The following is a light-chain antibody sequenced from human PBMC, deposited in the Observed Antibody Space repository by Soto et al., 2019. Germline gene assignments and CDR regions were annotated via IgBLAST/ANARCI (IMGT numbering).Light chain of an antibody. Sequence: QAVVTQEPSLTVSPGGTATLTCASSTGAVTSGYYPNWFQQKPGQEPRALIYSTSNTHSWTPARFSGSLLGGKGALTLSGVQPEDEAEYYCLLFHGGAWVFGGGTKLTVL. J-gene: IGLJ3*02. CDR3: LLFHGGAWV. CDR2: STS. V-gene: IGLV7-43*01. CDR1: TGAVTSGYY.